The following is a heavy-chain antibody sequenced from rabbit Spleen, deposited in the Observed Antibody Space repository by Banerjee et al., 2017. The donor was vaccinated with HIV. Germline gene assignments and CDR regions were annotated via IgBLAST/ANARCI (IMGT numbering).Heavy chain of an antibody. J-gene: IGHJ4*01. CDR3: ARDLPGVVGWNLNL. CDR2: IDPVFGIT. V-gene: IGHV1S7*01. Sequence: QLEESAGGLVQPGGSLKLSCKASGFTLSSYYMNWVRQAPGKGLEWIGYIDPVFGITYYANWVNGRFSISRENAQNTVSLQMTSLTAADSATYFCARDLPGVVGWNLNLWGQGTLVTVS. CDR1: GFTLSSYY. D-gene: IGHD1-1*01.